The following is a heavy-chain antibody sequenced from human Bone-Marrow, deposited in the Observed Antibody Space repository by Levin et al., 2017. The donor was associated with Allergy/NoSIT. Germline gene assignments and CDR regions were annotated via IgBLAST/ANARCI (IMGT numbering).Heavy chain of an antibody. CDR3: ARGVAAAGRGSWFDP. D-gene: IGHD6-13*01. CDR2: INHSGST. CDR1: GGSFSGYY. Sequence: SQTLSLTCAVYGGSFSGYYWSWIRQPPGKGLEWIGEINHSGSTNYNPSLKSRVTISVDTSKNQFSLKLSSVTAADTAVYYCARGVAAAGRGSWFDPWGQGTLVTVSS. J-gene: IGHJ5*02. V-gene: IGHV4-34*01.